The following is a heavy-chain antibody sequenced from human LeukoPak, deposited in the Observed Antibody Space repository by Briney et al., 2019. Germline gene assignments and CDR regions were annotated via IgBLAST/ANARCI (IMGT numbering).Heavy chain of an antibody. Sequence: GGSLRLSCAASGFTFSGSALHWVRQAPGKGLEWVSAISGSGGNTYYADSVKGRFTISRDNSKNTLYLQMNSLRAEDTAVYYCAKDRRAGSYDYWGQGTLVTVSS. CDR1: GFTFSGSA. D-gene: IGHD3-10*01. CDR3: AKDRRAGSYDY. J-gene: IGHJ4*02. V-gene: IGHV3-23*01. CDR2: ISGSGGNT.